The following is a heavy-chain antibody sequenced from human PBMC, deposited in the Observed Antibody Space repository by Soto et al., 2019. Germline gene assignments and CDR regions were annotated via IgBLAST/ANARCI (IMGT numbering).Heavy chain of an antibody. Sequence: QVQLQQWGAGLLKPSETLSLTCAVYGGSFSGYYWSWIRQPPGKGLEWIGEINHSGSTNYNPSLKSRVTISVDTSKNQFSLKLSSVTAADTAVYYCARVGGYVGKYRFDYWGQGTLVTVSS. CDR3: ARVGGYVGKYRFDY. CDR2: INHSGST. CDR1: GGSFSGYY. V-gene: IGHV4-34*01. D-gene: IGHD3-16*02. J-gene: IGHJ4*02.